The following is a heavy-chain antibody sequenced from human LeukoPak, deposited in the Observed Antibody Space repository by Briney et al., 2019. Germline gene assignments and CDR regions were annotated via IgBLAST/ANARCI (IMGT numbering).Heavy chain of an antibody. V-gene: IGHV4-30-4*08. D-gene: IGHD3-3*01. CDR2: IYYSGST. J-gene: IGHJ4*02. CDR3: ARLRFLEWSKYYFDY. Sequence: SETLSLTCTVSGGSISSGDYYGSWIRKPPGKGLEWIGYIYYSGSTYYNPSLKSRVTISVDTSKNQFSLKLSSVTAADTAVYYCARLRFLEWSKYYFDYWGQGTLVTVSS. CDR1: GGSISSGDYY.